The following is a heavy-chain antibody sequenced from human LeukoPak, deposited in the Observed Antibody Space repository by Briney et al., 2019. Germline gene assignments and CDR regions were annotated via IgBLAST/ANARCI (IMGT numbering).Heavy chain of an antibody. V-gene: IGHV3-21*01. CDR3: ARSTVEMAPGEGNYFDY. CDR1: GFTFSSYS. D-gene: IGHD5-24*01. CDR2: ISSSSSYI. Sequence: GGSLRLSCAASGFTFSSYSMNWVRQAPGKGLEWVSSISSSSSYIYYADSVKGRFTISRDNAKNSLYLQMNSLRAEDTAVYYCARSTVEMAPGEGNYFDYWGQGTLVTVSS. J-gene: IGHJ4*02.